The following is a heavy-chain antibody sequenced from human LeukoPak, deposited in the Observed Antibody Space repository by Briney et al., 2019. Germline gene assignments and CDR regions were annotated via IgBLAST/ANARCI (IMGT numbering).Heavy chain of an antibody. D-gene: IGHD3-22*01. Sequence: PGGSLRLSCAASGFTFSSYWMVWVRQAPGEGLEWVANIRGDGSRQYYLDSVKGRFTISRDNAKNSLYLQMSSLRADDTAVYYCVRDANYHDGSNYYDVLDIWGQGTMVTVSS. CDR1: GFTFSSYW. CDR2: IRGDGSRQ. J-gene: IGHJ3*02. CDR3: VRDANYHDGSNYYDVLDI. V-gene: IGHV3-7*01.